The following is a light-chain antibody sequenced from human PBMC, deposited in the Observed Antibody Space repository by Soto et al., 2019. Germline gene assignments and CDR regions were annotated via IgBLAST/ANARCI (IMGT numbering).Light chain of an antibody. J-gene: IGKJ1*01. CDR3: QQYNNWPPDRT. V-gene: IGKV3-15*01. Sequence: EIVMTQSPATLSVSPGERATLSCRASQSVGSNLAWYQQRPGQAPRLLIYGASTRATGVPARFSGSGSGTEFNLTISSLQSEDFGIYFCQQYNNWPPDRTFGQGTKVEIK. CDR1: QSVGSN. CDR2: GAS.